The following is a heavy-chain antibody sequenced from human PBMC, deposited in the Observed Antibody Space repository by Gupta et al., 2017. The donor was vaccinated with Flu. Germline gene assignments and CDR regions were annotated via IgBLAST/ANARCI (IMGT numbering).Heavy chain of an antibody. D-gene: IGHD3-22*01. V-gene: IGHV1-2*04. CDR2: INPNSGGT. J-gene: IGHJ6*02. CDR3: ARDRCRGDYYDSSDDPPHRCGMDV. CDR1: GYTFTGYY. Sequence: QVQLVQSGAEVKKPGASVKVSCKASGYTFTGYYMHLVRQAPGQGREWMGWINPNSGGTNYAQKFQGWVTMTRDTSISTAYMELSRLRSDDTAVYYCARDRCRGDYYDSSDDPPHRCGMDVWGQGTTVTVSS.